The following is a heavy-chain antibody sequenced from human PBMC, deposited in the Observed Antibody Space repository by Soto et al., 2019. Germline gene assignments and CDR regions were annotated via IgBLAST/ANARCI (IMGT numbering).Heavy chain of an antibody. CDR1: GGSISSYY. CDR2: IYYSGST. J-gene: IGHJ4*02. CDR3: ARERGKRGIFDY. Sequence: QVQLQESGPGLVKPSETLSLTCTVSGGSISSYYWSWIRQPPGKGLEWIGYIYYSGSTNYNPSLKSRVTISVDTSKNQFSLKLSSVTAADTAVYYCARERGKRGIFDYWGQGTLVTVSS. D-gene: IGHD7-27*01. V-gene: IGHV4-59*01.